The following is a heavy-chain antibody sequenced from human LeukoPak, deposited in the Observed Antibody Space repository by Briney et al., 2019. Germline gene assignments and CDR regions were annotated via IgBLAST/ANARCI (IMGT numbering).Heavy chain of an antibody. Sequence: ASVKVSCKVSGYTLTELSMHWVRQAPGKGLEWMGGFDPEDGETIYAQKFQGRVTMTEDTSTDTAYMELSSLRSEDTAVYYCARLHSSGWPLDSFDIWGQGTMITVSS. D-gene: IGHD6-19*01. CDR3: ARLHSSGWPLDSFDI. CDR1: GYTLTELS. CDR2: FDPEDGET. J-gene: IGHJ3*02. V-gene: IGHV1-24*01.